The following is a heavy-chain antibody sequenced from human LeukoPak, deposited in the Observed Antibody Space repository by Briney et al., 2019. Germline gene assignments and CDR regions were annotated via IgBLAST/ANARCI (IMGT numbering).Heavy chain of an antibody. D-gene: IGHD3-16*02. CDR1: GYTFTSYG. V-gene: IGHV1-18*01. Sequence: ASVKVSCKASGYTFTSYGISWVRQAPGQGLEWMGWISAYNGNTNYAQKLQGRVTMTTDTSTSTAYMELRSLRSDDTAVYYCARDQGPRDYVWGSYQGLSYFDYWGQGTLVTVSS. CDR3: ARDQGPRDYVWGSYQGLSYFDY. J-gene: IGHJ4*02. CDR2: ISAYNGNT.